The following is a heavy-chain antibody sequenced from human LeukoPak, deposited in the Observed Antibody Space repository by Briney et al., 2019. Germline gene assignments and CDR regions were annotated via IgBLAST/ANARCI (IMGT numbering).Heavy chain of an antibody. Sequence: VASVKVSCKASGYTFTSYGISWVRQAPGQGLEWMGWISAYNGNTNYAQKLQGRVTMTTDTSTSTAYMELRSLRSDDTAVYYCARSIFGVVTGDRYFDYWGQGTLVTVSS. J-gene: IGHJ4*02. CDR1: GYTFTSYG. V-gene: IGHV1-18*01. CDR2: ISAYNGNT. CDR3: ARSIFGVVTGDRYFDY. D-gene: IGHD3-3*01.